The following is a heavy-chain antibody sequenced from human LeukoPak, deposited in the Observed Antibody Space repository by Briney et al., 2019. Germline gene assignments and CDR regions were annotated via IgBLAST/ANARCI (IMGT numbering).Heavy chain of an antibody. CDR1: GFTFSSYA. J-gene: IGHJ4*02. Sequence: PGGSLRLSCAASGFTFSSYAMSWVRQAPGKGLEWVSAISGTGVNTYYADSVKGRFTISRDSSKNTLYLQMDSLRADDTAVYYCAKFRTTWPINSYFDYWGQGTLVTVSS. V-gene: IGHV3-23*01. CDR2: ISGTGVNT. CDR3: AKFRTTWPINSYFDY. D-gene: IGHD1-14*01.